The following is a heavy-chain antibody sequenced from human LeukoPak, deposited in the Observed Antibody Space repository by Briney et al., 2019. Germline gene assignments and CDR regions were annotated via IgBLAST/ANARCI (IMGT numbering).Heavy chain of an antibody. CDR2: IYYSGST. J-gene: IGHJ5*02. Sequence: SETLSLTCTVSGGFISSNYWSWIRQPPGKGLEWIGYIYYSGSTNYNPSLKSRVTISVDTSKNQFSLKLSSVTAADTAVYYCARVAGWFDPWGQGTLVTVSS. CDR1: GGFISSNY. V-gene: IGHV4-59*01. CDR3: ARVAGWFDP.